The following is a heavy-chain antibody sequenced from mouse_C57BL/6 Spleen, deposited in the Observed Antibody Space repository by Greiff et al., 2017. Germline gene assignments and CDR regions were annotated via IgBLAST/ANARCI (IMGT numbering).Heavy chain of an antibody. Sequence: QVQLKESGAELARPGASVKMSCKASGYTFPSYTMHWVKQRPGQGLEWIGYINPSSGYTKYNQKFKDKATLTADKSSSTAYMQLSSLTSEDSAVYYFARSQYYGSSHLYWYFDVWGTGTTVTVSS. D-gene: IGHD1-1*01. CDR3: ARSQYYGSSHLYWYFDV. V-gene: IGHV1-4*01. J-gene: IGHJ1*03. CDR1: GYTFPSYT. CDR2: INPSSGYT.